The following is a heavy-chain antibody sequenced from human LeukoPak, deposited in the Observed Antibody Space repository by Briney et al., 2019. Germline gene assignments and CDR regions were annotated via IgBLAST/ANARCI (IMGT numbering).Heavy chain of an antibody. CDR2: INPNSGGT. CDR1: GYTFTGYY. D-gene: IGHD3-22*01. Sequence: EASVKVSCKASGYTFTGYYMHWVRQAPGQGLEWMGWINPNSGGTNYAQKFQGRVTMTRDTSISTAYMELSRLRSDDTAVYYCAREITSSAYYRLFDYWGQGTLVTVSS. CDR3: AREITSSAYYRLFDY. J-gene: IGHJ4*02. V-gene: IGHV1-2*02.